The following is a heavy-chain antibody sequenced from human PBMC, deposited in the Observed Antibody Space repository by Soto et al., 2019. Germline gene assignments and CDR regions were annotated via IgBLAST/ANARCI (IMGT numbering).Heavy chain of an antibody. J-gene: IGHJ5*02. CDR2: IYWNDDK. D-gene: IGHD4-4*01. Sequence: QITLKESGPPLVKPTQTLTLTCTFSEFSLSTSGVGVGWIRQPPGKALEWLALIYWNDDKRYSPSLKSRLTITKDTSKNQVVLTMTNMDPVDTATYYCAHRTYYRDYNWFDPWGQGTLVTVSS. V-gene: IGHV2-5*01. CDR3: AHRTYYRDYNWFDP. CDR1: EFSLSTSGVG.